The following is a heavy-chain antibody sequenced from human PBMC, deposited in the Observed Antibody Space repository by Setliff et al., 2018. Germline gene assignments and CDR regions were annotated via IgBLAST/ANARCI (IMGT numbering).Heavy chain of an antibody. CDR2: FDPEDGET. Sequence: ASVKVSCKVSGYTLTELSMHWVRQAPGKGLEWMGGFDPEDGETIYEQKFQGRVTMTEDTSTDTAYMELSSLRSEDTAVYYCATFELLTGVGTAMTQFDYWGQGTLVTVSS. J-gene: IGHJ4*02. D-gene: IGHD2-21*02. V-gene: IGHV1-24*01. CDR3: ATFELLTGVGTAMTQFDY. CDR1: GYTLTELS.